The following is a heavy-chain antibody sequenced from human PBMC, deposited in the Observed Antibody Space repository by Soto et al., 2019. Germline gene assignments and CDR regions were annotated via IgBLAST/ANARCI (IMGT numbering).Heavy chain of an antibody. CDR2: IIPILGIA. D-gene: IGHD2-15*01. J-gene: IGHJ1*01. CDR3: ARDSDTYCSGGSCYYPSFQH. Sequence: ASVKVSCKASGGTFSSYTISWVRQAPGQGLEWMGRIIPILGIANYAQKFQGRVTITADKSTSTAYMELSSLRSEDTAVYYCARDSDTYCSGGSCYYPSFQHWGQGTLVTVSS. CDR1: GGTFSSYT. V-gene: IGHV1-69*04.